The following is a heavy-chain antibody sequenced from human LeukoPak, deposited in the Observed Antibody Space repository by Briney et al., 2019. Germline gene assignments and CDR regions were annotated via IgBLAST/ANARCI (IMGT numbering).Heavy chain of an antibody. J-gene: IGHJ4*02. V-gene: IGHV3-23*01. D-gene: IGHD6-19*01. Sequence: GGSLRLSCAASGFIFNSYVMSWVRQAPGKGLEWVSAITGSGASTYYADSVKGRFTISRDNSKSTLYLHMNSLRAEDTAVYYCAKAHKTQYTSGNAAFDYWGQGTLVTASS. CDR2: ITGSGAST. CDR1: GFIFNSYV. CDR3: AKAHKTQYTSGNAAFDY.